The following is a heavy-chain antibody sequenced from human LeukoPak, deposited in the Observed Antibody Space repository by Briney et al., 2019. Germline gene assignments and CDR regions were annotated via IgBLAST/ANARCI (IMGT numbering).Heavy chain of an antibody. J-gene: IGHJ4*02. CDR2: ISRSSRYI. V-gene: IGHV3-21*01. CDR3: ARGDYSDSSGFPNLDY. Sequence: PGGSLRLSCAASGFTFSSYAMSWVRQAPGKGLEWVSSISRSSRYIYYADSLKGRFTISRDNAKNSLYLQMNSLRAEDTAVYYCARGDYSDSSGFPNLDYWGQGTLVTVSS. D-gene: IGHD3-22*01. CDR1: GFTFSSYA.